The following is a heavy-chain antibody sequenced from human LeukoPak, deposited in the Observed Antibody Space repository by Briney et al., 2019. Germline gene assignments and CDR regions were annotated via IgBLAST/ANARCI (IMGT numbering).Heavy chain of an antibody. CDR3: ARGHAYYDFWSGWKENWFDP. CDR2: ISSNGGST. CDR1: GFTFSSYA. Sequence: PGGSLRLSCAASGFTFSSYAMHWVRQAPGKGLEYVSAISSNGGSTYYANSVKGRFTISRDNSKNTLYLQMGSLRAEDMAVYYCARGHAYYDFWSGWKENWFDPWGQGTLVTVSS. D-gene: IGHD3-3*01. J-gene: IGHJ5*02. V-gene: IGHV3-64*01.